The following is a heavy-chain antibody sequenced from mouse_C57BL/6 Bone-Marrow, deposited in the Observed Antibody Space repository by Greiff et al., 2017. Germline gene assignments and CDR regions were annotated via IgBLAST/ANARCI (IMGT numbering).Heavy chain of an antibody. CDR3: ARRRYGSSNWYFDV. CDR1: GYAFRSYW. D-gene: IGHD1-1*01. J-gene: IGHJ1*03. CDR2: IYPGDGDT. Sequence: VQLQPSGAELVKPGASVKISCKASGYAFRSYWMNWVKQRPGTGLEWIGQIYPGDGDTTYNGKFKGKATLTADQSSSTAYMQLSSLTSEDSAVYCCARRRYGSSNWYFDVWGTGTTVTVSS. V-gene: IGHV1-80*01.